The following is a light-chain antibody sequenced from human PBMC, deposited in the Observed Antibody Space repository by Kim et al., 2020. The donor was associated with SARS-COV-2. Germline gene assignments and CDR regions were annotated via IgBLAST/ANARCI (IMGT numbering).Light chain of an antibody. V-gene: IGLV3-1*01. J-gene: IGLJ2*01. CDR1: KLGDKY. Sequence: VSPGKTASITCSGDKLGDKYACWYQQKPGQSPVLVIYQDSKRPSGTPERFSGSNSGNTATLTISGTQAMDEADYYCQAWDSSTVVFGGGTQLTVL. CDR2: QDS. CDR3: QAWDSSTVV.